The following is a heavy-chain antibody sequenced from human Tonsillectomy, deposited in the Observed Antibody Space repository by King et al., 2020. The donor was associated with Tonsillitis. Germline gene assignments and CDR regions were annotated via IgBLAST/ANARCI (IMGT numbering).Heavy chain of an antibody. Sequence: QLVQSGAEVKKPGESLKISCKGSGYRFNTYWIAWVRQMPGKGLEWVGIIYPSDSDARYSPSFEGQVTISTDKSISAAYLQWSSLQASDTAMYYCARLMGSSWSPIDSWGQGTLVTVSS. CDR1: GYRFNTYW. CDR3: ARLMGSSWSPIDS. V-gene: IGHV5-51*01. J-gene: IGHJ5*01. CDR2: IYPSDSDA. D-gene: IGHD6-13*01.